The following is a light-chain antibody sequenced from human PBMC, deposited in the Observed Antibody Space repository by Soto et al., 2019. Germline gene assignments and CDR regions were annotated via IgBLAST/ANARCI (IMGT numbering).Light chain of an antibody. CDR1: RNDVGDYNH. CDR3: SSYTNSSTL. J-gene: IGLJ2*01. Sequence: QSALTQPASVSGSPGQWITISCTRTRNDVGDYNHVSWYQQHPGKAPKLMIYDVSHRPSGVSNRFSGSKSGNTASLTISGLKAEDEADYYCSSYTNSSTLFGGGTQLTVL. CDR2: DVS. V-gene: IGLV2-14*01.